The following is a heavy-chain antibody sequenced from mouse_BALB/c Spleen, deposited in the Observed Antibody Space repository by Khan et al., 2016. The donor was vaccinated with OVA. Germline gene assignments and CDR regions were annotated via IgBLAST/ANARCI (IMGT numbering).Heavy chain of an antibody. J-gene: IGHJ2*01. CDR2: IWAGGST. V-gene: IGHV2-9*02. D-gene: IGHD2-4*01. CDR1: GFSLTSYG. Sequence: VQLKESGPGLVAPSQSLSITCTVSGFSLTSYGVHWVRQPPGKGLEWLGVIWAGGSTNYNSALMSRLSISKDNSKGQVFLKMNSLQTDDTAMYXCAREDMITYYFDYWGQGTTLTVSS. CDR3: AREDMITYYFDY.